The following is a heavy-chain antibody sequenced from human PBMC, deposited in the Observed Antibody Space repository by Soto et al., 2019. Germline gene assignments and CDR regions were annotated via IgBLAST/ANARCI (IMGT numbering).Heavy chain of an antibody. D-gene: IGHD2-15*01. CDR2: ISWNSGSI. Sequence: GGSLRLSCAASGFTFDDYAMHWVRQAPGKGLEWVSGISWNSGSIGYADSVKGRFTISRDNAKNSLYLQMNSLRAEDTALYYCARGDGGLGYYYMDVWGKGTTVTVSS. J-gene: IGHJ6*03. V-gene: IGHV3-9*01. CDR3: ARGDGGLGYYYMDV. CDR1: GFTFDDYA.